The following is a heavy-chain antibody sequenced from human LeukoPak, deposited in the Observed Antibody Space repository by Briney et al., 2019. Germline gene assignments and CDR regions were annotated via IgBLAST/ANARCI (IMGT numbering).Heavy chain of an antibody. D-gene: IGHD6-13*01. CDR2: MSGSGGRT. J-gene: IGHJ4*02. Sequence: GGSLRLSCAASGFTFDTYAMRWVRQAPGKGLEWVSTMSGSGGRTFYGDSVKGRFTISRDRSKNTLYLQMNSLRPEDTAVYYCAKEGSSWNVDYWGQGTLVTVSS. V-gene: IGHV3-23*01. CDR1: GFTFDTYA. CDR3: AKEGSSWNVDY.